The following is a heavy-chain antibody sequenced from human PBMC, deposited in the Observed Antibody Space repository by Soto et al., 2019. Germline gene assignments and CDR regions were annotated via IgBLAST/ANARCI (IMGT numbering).Heavy chain of an antibody. V-gene: IGHV3-21*01. J-gene: IGHJ4*02. Sequence: GGSLRLSCAASGCTFSNSTMNWVRQAPGKGVEWVACITSSGSLIYYADSMKGRFTISRDDAKKSLYLQLNSLRAEDTAVYYCARVPAASDRTAFYYVSKFFYFDYWGRGTQVTVSS. CDR3: ARVPAASDRTAFYYVSKFFYFDY. D-gene: IGHD3-22*01. CDR2: ITSSGSLI. CDR1: GCTFSNST.